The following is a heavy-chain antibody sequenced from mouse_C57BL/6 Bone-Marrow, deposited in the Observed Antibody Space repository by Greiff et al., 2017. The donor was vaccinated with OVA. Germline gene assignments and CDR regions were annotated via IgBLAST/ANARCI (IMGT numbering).Heavy chain of an antibody. Sequence: EVKLLESGPVLVKPGASVKMSCKASGYTFTDYYMNWVKQSHGKSLEWIGVINPYNGGTSYNQKFKGKATLTVDKSSSTAYMELNSLTSEDSAVYYCARGGYGNYVSYAMDYWGQGTSVTVSS. CDR1: GYTFTDYY. D-gene: IGHD2-10*02. CDR3: ARGGYGNYVSYAMDY. J-gene: IGHJ4*01. CDR2: INPYNGGT. V-gene: IGHV1-19*01.